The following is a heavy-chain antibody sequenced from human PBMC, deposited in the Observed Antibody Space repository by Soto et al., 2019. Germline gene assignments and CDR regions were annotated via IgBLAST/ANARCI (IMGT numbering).Heavy chain of an antibody. CDR3: ARGGSGTYLLDY. Sequence: EVQLVESGGGLVQPGGSLRLSCAASGFTFSSHWLHWVRQAPGKGLVWVSRINSDGSSTNYADSGKGQFTISRDNAKNTVYLQVNSLRAEDTAVYYCARGGSGTYLLDYWGQGTLVTVSS. J-gene: IGHJ4*02. D-gene: IGHD3-10*01. CDR1: GFTFSSHW. V-gene: IGHV3-74*01. CDR2: INSDGSST.